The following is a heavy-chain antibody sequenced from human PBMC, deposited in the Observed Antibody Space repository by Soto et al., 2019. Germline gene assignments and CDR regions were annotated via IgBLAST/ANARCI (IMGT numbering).Heavy chain of an antibody. V-gene: IGHV1-69*01. CDR2: IIPIFGTA. J-gene: IGHJ4*02. CDR3: ARDFGNYDFWSGYAY. D-gene: IGHD3-3*01. CDR1: GGTFSSYA. Sequence: QVQLVQSGAEVKKPGSSVKVSCKASGGTFSSYAISWVRQAPGQGLEWMGGIIPIFGTANYAQKFQGRVTIAADESTSTAYIELSSLRSEDTAVYYCARDFGNYDFWSGYAYWGQGTLVTVSA.